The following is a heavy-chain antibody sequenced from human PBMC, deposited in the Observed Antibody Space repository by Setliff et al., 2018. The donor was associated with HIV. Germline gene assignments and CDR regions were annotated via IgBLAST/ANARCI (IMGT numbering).Heavy chain of an antibody. CDR1: GISFSIYG. CDR2: ISYDGSNK. D-gene: IGHD4-4*01. CDR3: ARDRWADSNYYFDS. Sequence: GGSLRLSCAASGISFSIYGMHWVRQAPGKGLEWVAVISYDGSNKYYADSVEGRFTVSRDNAKNLLYLQMDSLKGEDTALYYCARDRWADSNYYFDSWGQGTLVTVSS. J-gene: IGHJ4*02. V-gene: IGHV3-30*03.